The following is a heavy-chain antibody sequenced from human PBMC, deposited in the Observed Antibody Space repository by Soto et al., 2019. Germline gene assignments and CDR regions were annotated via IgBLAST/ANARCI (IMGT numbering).Heavy chain of an antibody. J-gene: IGHJ6*03. CDR3: ARGTYYYGSGSYYNSLGLSSMDV. CDR2: IWYDGSNK. V-gene: IGHV3-33*01. Sequence: GGSLRLSCAASGFTFSSYGMHWVRQAPGKGLEWVAVIWYDGSNKYYADSVKGRFTSTRDNSKNTLYLQMNSLRAEDTAVYYCARGTYYYGSGSYYNSLGLSSMDVWGKGTTVTVSS. CDR1: GFTFSSYG. D-gene: IGHD3-10*01.